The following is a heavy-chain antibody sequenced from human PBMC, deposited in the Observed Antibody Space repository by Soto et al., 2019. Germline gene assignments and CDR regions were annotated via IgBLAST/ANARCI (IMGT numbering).Heavy chain of an antibody. CDR2: ISWNSGSI. CDR1: GFTFDDYA. Sequence: GGSLRLSCAASGFTFDDYAMHWVRQAPGKGLEWVSGISWNSGSIGYADSVKGRFTISRDNAKNSLYLQMNSLRAEDTALYYCAKDLTTLGVRAGGSGYWGQGTLVTVSS. CDR3: AKDLTTLGVRAGGSGY. J-gene: IGHJ4*02. V-gene: IGHV3-9*01. D-gene: IGHD3-10*01.